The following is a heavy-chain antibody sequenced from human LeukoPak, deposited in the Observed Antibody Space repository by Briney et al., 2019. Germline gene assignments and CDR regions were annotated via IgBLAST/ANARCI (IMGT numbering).Heavy chain of an antibody. J-gene: IGHJ6*03. CDR3: ASLEVVVPAAISYYYYHMDV. CDR2: IIPIFGTA. D-gene: IGHD2-2*02. Sequence: SVKVSCKASGGTFSSYAISWVRQAPGQGLEWMGGIIPIFGTANYAQKFQGRVTITADESTSTAYMELSSLRSEDTAVYYCASLEVVVPAAISYYYYHMDVWGKGTTVTVSS. V-gene: IGHV1-69*13. CDR1: GGTFSSYA.